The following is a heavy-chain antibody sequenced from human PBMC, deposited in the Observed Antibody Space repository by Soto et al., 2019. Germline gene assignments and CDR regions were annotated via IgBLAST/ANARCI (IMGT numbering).Heavy chain of an antibody. CDR1: GFTFSDYY. CDR3: TTDSYSTKIVVRFDY. CDR2: ISSSGSTI. Sequence: GGSLRLSCAASGFTFSDYYMSWIRQAPGKGLEWVSYISSSGSTIYYADSVKGRFTISRDNAKNSLYLQMNSLKTEDTGIYYCTTDSYSTKIVVRFDYWGHGTLVTVSS. D-gene: IGHD3-22*01. V-gene: IGHV3-11*01. J-gene: IGHJ4*01.